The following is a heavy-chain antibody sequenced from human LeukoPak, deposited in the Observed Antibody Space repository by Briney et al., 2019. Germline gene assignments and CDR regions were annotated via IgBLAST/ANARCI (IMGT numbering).Heavy chain of an antibody. CDR3: ARGNYDSEQAPLRPIVPNWFDP. CDR2: INPNSGGT. V-gene: IGHV1-2*02. D-gene: IGHD3-16*01. CDR1: GYTFTGYY. J-gene: IGHJ5*02. Sequence: ASVKVSCKASGYTFTGYYMHWVRQAPGQGLEWMGWINPNSGGTNYAQKFQGRVTMTRDTSISTAYMELSRLRSDDTAVYYCARGNYDSEQAPLRPIVPNWFDPWGQGTLVTVSS.